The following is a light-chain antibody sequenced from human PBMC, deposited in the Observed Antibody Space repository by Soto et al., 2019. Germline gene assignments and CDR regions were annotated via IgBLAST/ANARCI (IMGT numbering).Light chain of an antibody. V-gene: IGKV3-20*01. Sequence: EIVLTQSPGTLSMSPGERATLSCRASQSVSNNYLAWYQQKPGQAPRLLIFAASSRATGIPDRFSGSGSGTDFTLTIIRLEPEDFAMYYCQQYDTYSPRLTFGGGTTVEIK. J-gene: IGKJ4*01. CDR1: QSVSNNY. CDR2: AAS. CDR3: QQYDTYSPRLT.